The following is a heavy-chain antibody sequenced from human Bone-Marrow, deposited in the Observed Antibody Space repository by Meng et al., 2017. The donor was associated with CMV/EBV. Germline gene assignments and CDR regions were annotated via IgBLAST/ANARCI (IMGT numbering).Heavy chain of an antibody. J-gene: IGHJ6*02. V-gene: IGHV3-9*01. CDR3: ARDQLVGATSNPYYYCYGMDV. CDR1: GFSFDDFA. D-gene: IGHD1-26*01. CDR2: VSGNSGFK. Sequence: SLKISCAASGFSFDDFAMHWVRQTPGEGLEWVSGVSGNSGFKGYADSVKGRFTISRDKSKNTLYLQMNSLRGEDTAVYFCARDQLVGATSNPYYYCYGMDVWGQGTTVTVSS.